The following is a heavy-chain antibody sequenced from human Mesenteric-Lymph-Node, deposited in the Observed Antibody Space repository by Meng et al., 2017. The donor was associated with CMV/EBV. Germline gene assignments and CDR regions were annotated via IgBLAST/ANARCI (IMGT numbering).Heavy chain of an antibody. J-gene: IGHJ6*02. CDR3: AREDSYYGVDV. V-gene: IGHV4-34*01. CDR2: INHSGST. Sequence: SETLSLTCAVYGGSFSGYYWSWIRQPPGKGLEWIGEINHSGSTNYNPSLKSRVTISVDTSKNQFSLKLSSVTAADTAVYYCAREDSYYGVDVWGQGTTVTVSS. D-gene: IGHD6-6*01. CDR1: GGSFSGYY.